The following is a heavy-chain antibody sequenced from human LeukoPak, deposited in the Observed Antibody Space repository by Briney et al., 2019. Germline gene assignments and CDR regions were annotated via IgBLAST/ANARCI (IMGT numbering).Heavy chain of an antibody. CDR2: ISSSSSYI. CDR3: AKAKERLRFLEWLLLN. CDR1: GFTFSSYG. D-gene: IGHD3-3*01. Sequence: PGGSLRLSCAASGFTFSSYGMNWDRQAPGKGLEWVSSISSSSSYIYYADSVKGRFTISRDNAKNSLYLQMNSLRAEDTAVYYCAKAKERLRFLEWLLLNWGQGTLVTVSS. J-gene: IGHJ4*02. V-gene: IGHV3-21*04.